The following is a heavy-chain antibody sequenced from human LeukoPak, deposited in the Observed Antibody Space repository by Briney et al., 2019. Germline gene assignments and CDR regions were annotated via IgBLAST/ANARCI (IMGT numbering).Heavy chain of an antibody. CDR2: ISYSGNT. Sequence: PSETLSLTCTVSGGSIISSDYHWGWVREPPGKGLEWIGTISYSGNTYYNPSLRSRVAVSVDTSNNQFSLRLSSVTAADTAVYHCARHCCTGPSKRVFDFWGQGTMVTVSS. CDR1: GGSIISSDYH. D-gene: IGHD2-8*02. J-gene: IGHJ3*01. V-gene: IGHV4-39*01. CDR3: ARHCCTGPSKRVFDF.